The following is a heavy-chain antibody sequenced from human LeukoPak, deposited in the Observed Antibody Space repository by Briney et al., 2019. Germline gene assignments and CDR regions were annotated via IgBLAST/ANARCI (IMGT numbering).Heavy chain of an antibody. CDR2: ISSSSSTI. CDR1: GFTFSSYS. J-gene: IGHJ6*02. D-gene: IGHD4-17*01. Sequence: PGGSLRLSCAASGFTFSSYSMNWVRQAPGKGLEWVSYISSSSSTIYYADSVKGRFTISRDNAKNSLYLQMNSLRAEDTAVYYCARDTLTVTKRGYYYYGMDVWGQGTTVTVSS. CDR3: ARDTLTVTKRGYYYYGMDV. V-gene: IGHV3-48*04.